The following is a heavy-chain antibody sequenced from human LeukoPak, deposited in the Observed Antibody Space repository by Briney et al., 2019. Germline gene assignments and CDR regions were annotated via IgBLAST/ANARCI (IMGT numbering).Heavy chain of an antibody. D-gene: IGHD4-17*01. Sequence: GGSLRLSCAASGFTFSNLAMSWVRQAPGKGLEWVSAISGNGGSAYYADPVKGRFTISRDNSRNTLYLQMNSLRADDTAVYYCAINGDYETFDYWGQGTLVTVSS. CDR2: ISGNGGSA. J-gene: IGHJ4*02. CDR1: GFTFSNLA. V-gene: IGHV3-23*01. CDR3: AINGDYETFDY.